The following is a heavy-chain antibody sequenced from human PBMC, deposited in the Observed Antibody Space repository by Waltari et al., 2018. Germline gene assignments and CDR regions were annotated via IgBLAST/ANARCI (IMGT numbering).Heavy chain of an antibody. J-gene: IGHJ4*02. D-gene: IGHD2-2*03. CDR2: ISGSGGST. V-gene: IGHV3-23*01. Sequence: EVQLLESGGGLVQPGGSLRLSCAASGFTFSSYAMSWVRQAPGKGLEWVSAISGSGGSTYYADTVKGRFTISRDNSKNTLYLQMNSLRAEDTAVYYCAKALDIVVVPATFDYWGQGTLVTVSS. CDR1: GFTFSSYA. CDR3: AKALDIVVVPATFDY.